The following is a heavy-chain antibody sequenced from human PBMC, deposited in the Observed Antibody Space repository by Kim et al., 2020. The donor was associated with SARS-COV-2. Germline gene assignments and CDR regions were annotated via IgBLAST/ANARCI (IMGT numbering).Heavy chain of an antibody. Sequence: SETLSLTCTVSGGSISSGGYYWSWIRQHPGKGLEWIGYIYYSGSTNYNPSLKSRVTISVDTSKNQFSLKLSSVTAADTAVYYCARGLSLIAMIVVVVGAFDSWGQGTLVTVSS. CDR2: IYYSGST. CDR1: GGSISSGGYY. J-gene: IGHJ4*02. D-gene: IGHD3-22*01. CDR3: ARGLSLIAMIVVVVGAFDS. V-gene: IGHV4-31*03.